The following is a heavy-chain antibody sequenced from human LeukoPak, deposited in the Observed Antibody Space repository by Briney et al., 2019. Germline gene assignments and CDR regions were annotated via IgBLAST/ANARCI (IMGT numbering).Heavy chain of an antibody. J-gene: IGHJ5*02. Sequence: GGSLRLSCAASGFTFSSYSMNWVRQAPGKGLEWVSSISSSSSYIYYADSVKGRFTISRDNAKKSLYLQMNSLTAEDTAVYYCARGPLTWFDPWGQGTLVTVSS. V-gene: IGHV3-21*04. CDR2: ISSSSSYI. CDR1: GFTFSSYS. CDR3: ARGPLTWFDP.